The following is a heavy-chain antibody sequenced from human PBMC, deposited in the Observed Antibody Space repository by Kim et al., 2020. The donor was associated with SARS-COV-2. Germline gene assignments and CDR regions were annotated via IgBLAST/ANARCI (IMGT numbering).Heavy chain of an antibody. CDR2: INTNTGNP. CDR1: GYTFTSYA. J-gene: IGHJ4*02. D-gene: IGHD3-3*01. Sequence: ASVKVSCKASGYTFTSYAMNWVRQAPGQGREWMGWINTNTGNPTYAQGFTGRFVFSLDTSVSTAYLQISSLKAEDTAVYYCARGDYDFWSGYYSVGYWGQGTLVTVSS. V-gene: IGHV7-4-1*02. CDR3: ARGDYDFWSGYYSVGY.